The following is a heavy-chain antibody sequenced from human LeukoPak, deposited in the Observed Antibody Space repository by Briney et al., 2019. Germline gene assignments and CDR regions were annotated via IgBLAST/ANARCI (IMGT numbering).Heavy chain of an antibody. V-gene: IGHV4-39*07. CDR3: ARGLLIGYTSGQPLHYFDS. J-gene: IGHJ4*02. D-gene: IGHD5-18*01. CDR2: ISYSGTT. Sequence: SETLSLTCTVSGGSIRSNNYYWGWIRQPPGKGLEWIGSISYSGTTYYNPSLKSRVTISVDTSKNQFSLRLSSVTAADTAVYYCARGLLIGYTSGQPLHYFDSWGQGTLVTVSS. CDR1: GGSIRSNNYY.